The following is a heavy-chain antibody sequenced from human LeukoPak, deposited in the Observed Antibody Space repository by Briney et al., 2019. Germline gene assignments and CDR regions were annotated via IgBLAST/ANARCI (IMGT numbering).Heavy chain of an antibody. CDR1: GGSISSSNW. CDR2: IYHSGST. CDR3: ARGRYDFWSGYYRRNWFDP. D-gene: IGHD3-3*01. J-gene: IGHJ5*02. Sequence: SETLSLTCAVSGGSISSSNWWSWVRQPPGKGLAWIGEIYHSGSTNYNPSLKSRVTISVDTSKNQFSLKLSSVTAADTAVYYCARGRYDFWSGYYRRNWFDPWGQGTLVTVSS. V-gene: IGHV4-4*02.